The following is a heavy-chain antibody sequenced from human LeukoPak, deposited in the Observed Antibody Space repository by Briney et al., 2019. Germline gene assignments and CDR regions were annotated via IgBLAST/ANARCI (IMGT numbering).Heavy chain of an antibody. CDR1: GFTFSSYG. CDR3: AKDPAMYCSNTNCYTLADY. Sequence: GGSLRLSCVASGFTFSSYGMHWVRQAPGRGLEWVAFIRYDGSNKYYADSVKGRFTISRDNSKNTLYLQMNSLRAEDTAVYYCAKDPAMYCSNTNCYTLADYWGQGTLVTVSS. D-gene: IGHD2-2*02. J-gene: IGHJ4*02. CDR2: IRYDGSNK. V-gene: IGHV3-30*02.